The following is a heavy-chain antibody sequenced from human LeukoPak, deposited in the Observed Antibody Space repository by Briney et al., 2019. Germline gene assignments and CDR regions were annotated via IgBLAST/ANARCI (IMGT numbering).Heavy chain of an antibody. CDR3: ARDSPAGNPYYDFWSGPNYTFDY. V-gene: IGHV4-59*01. CDR2: IYYSGST. D-gene: IGHD3-3*01. J-gene: IGHJ4*02. CDR1: GGSISSYY. Sequence: KPSETLSLTCTVSGGSISSYYWSWIRQPPGKGLEWIGYIYYSGSTNYNPSLKSRVTISVDTSKNQFSLKLSSVTAADTAVYYCARDSPAGNPYYDFWSGPNYTFDYWGQGTLVTVSS.